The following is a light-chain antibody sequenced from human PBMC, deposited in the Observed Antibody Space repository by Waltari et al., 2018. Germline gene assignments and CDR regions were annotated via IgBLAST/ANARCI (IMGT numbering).Light chain of an antibody. CDR1: SSDVGGYDF. CDR2: DVT. J-gene: IGLJ2*01. CDR3: SSYTTSSVI. V-gene: IGLV2-14*03. Sequence: QSALTQPASVSGSPGQSITISCTGTSSDVGGYDFVSWFPQHPGKAPTPMIYDVTKRPSGVSNRFSGSKSGNTASLTISGLQAEDEANYYCSSYTTSSVIFGGGTKLTVL.